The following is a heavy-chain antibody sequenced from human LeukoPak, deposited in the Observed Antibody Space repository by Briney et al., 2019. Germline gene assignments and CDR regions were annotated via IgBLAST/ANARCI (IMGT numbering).Heavy chain of an antibody. J-gene: IGHJ4*02. V-gene: IGHV3-23*01. CDR1: GFTFSSYA. D-gene: IGHD1-1*01. CDR2: ISGSGGST. Sequence: GGSLRLSCAASGFTFSSYAMSWVRQAPGKGLEWVSAISGSGGSTYYADSVTGRFTISRDSSNNTLYLQMNSLRAEATAVYYCAKAGTRGPHAYYFDYWGQGTLVTVSS. CDR3: AKAGTRGPHAYYFDY.